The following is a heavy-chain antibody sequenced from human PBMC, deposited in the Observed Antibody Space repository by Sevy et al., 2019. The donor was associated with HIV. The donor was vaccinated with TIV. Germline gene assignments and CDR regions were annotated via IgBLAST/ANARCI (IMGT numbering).Heavy chain of an antibody. V-gene: IGHV3-7*01. CDR1: GFTFSDYW. Sequence: GESLKISCEASGFTFSDYWMHWVRQAPGKGLEWLANINQDGTTTYYVDSVKGRFTISRDNAKNSLFLQMNSLRAEDTALYYCVRAIALVAGYWGQGTLVTVSS. CDR2: INQDGTTT. D-gene: IGHD6-19*01. CDR3: VRAIALVAGY. J-gene: IGHJ4*02.